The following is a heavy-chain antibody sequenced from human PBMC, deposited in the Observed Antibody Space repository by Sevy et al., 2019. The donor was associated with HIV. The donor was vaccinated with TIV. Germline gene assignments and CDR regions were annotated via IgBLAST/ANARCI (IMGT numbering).Heavy chain of an antibody. Sequence: GGSLRLSCAASGFTFSSFWMTWVRQAPGKGLEWVANIKEDGSDKNYLHSVKGRFTISRDNAKNSLYLQMNSLRAEDTAVYYCARDKNHYDRSVYYDAFDIWGQGSMVTVSS. CDR1: GFTFSSFW. CDR2: IKEDGSDK. CDR3: ARDKNHYDRSVYYDAFDI. D-gene: IGHD3-22*01. J-gene: IGHJ3*02. V-gene: IGHV3-7*03.